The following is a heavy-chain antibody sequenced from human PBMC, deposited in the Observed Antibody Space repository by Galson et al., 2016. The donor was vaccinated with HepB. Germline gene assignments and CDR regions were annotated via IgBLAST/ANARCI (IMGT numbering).Heavy chain of an antibody. V-gene: IGHV3-33*01. CDR2: VFYDDSRK. CDR3: VRDISSSHFDL. D-gene: IGHD2-2*01. CDR1: GFLFSDYG. Sequence: SLRFPSAASGFLFSDYGLLWVRQAPGKGLVWVAVVFYDDSRKYYADFVKGRFSISRDNSKSSLYLDMSSLRAEDTAVYYCVRDISSSHFDLWGRGTLVTVTS. J-gene: IGHJ2*01.